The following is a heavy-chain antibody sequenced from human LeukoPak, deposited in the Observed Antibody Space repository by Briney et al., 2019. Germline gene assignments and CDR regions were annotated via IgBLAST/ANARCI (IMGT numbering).Heavy chain of an antibody. CDR2: IIPILGIA. J-gene: IGHJ4*02. CDR1: GGTFSSYT. Sequence: SVKVSCKASGGTFSSYTISWVRQAPGQGLEWMGRIIPILGIANYAQKFQGRVTITADKSTSTAYMELSSLRSEDTAVYYCARAVGATMPHFDCWGQGTLVTVSS. D-gene: IGHD1-26*01. CDR3: ARAVGATMPHFDC. V-gene: IGHV1-69*02.